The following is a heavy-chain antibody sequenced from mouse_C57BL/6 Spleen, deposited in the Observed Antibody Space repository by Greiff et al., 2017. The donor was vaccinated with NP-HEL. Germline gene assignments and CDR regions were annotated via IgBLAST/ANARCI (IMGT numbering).Heavy chain of an antibody. CDR3: ASDGLFAY. V-gene: IGHV1-26*01. CDR2: INPNNGGT. D-gene: IGHD2-3*01. J-gene: IGHJ3*01. CDR1: GYTFTDYY. Sequence: EVQLQQSGPELVKPGASVKISCKASGYTFTDYYMNWVKQSHGKSLEWIGDINPNNGGTSYNQKFKGKATLTVDKSSSTAYMELRSLTSEDSAVYYCASDGLFAYWGQGTLVTVSA.